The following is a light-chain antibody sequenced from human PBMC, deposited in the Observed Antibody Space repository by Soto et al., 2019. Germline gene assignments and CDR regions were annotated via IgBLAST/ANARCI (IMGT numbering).Light chain of an antibody. J-gene: IGLJ1*01. CDR2: RNN. CDR1: SSNIGSNY. V-gene: IGLV1-47*01. Sequence: QSVLTQPPSASGTPGQRVTISCSGSSSNIGSNYVYWYQQLPGTAPKLLIYRNNQRPSGVPDRFSGSKSGTSASLAISGLRSEDEADSYCAAWDDSLSGLSVFGTGTKVTVL. CDR3: AAWDDSLSGLSV.